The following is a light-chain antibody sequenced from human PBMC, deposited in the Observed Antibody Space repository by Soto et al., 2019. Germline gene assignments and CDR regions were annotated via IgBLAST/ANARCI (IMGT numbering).Light chain of an antibody. Sequence: AIQLTQSPSSLSASGGDRVSITCRASQAISSHLAWYQQKPGTGPKLLIHGASVLKSGVPSRFSGSASGTEFTLTISSLQPDDFATYYCQQYDNYPLTFGGGTKVDIK. CDR3: QQYDNYPLT. V-gene: IGKV1D-13*01. CDR2: GAS. CDR1: QAISSH. J-gene: IGKJ4*01.